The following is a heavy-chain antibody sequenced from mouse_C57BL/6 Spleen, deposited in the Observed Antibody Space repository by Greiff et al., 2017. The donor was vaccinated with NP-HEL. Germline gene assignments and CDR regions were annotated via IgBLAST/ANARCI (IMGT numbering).Heavy chain of an antibody. D-gene: IGHD1-1*01. V-gene: IGHV1-59*01. Sequence: VQLQQPGAELVRPGTSVKLSCKASGYTFTSYWMHWVKQRPGQGLEWIGVIDPSDSYTNYNQKFKGKATLTVDTSSSTAYMQLSSLTSEDSAVYYCASLYYGSSYYAMDYWGQGTSVTVSS. CDR1: GYTFTSYW. CDR3: ASLYYGSSYYAMDY. CDR2: IDPSDSYT. J-gene: IGHJ4*01.